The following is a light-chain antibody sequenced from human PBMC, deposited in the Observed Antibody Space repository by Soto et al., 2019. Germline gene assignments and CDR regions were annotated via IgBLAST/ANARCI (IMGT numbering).Light chain of an antibody. CDR3: NSHGGSQNFWV. CDR2: EVN. V-gene: IGLV2-8*01. Sequence: QSALTQPPSASGSPGQSVTISCTGTSSDVGAYNSVSWYQQHPGKAPRLMIYEVNKRPSGVPDRFSGSKSGNMASLTVSGLQAEDEADYYCNSHGGSQNFWVFGGGTKVTVL. CDR1: SSDVGAYNS. J-gene: IGLJ3*02.